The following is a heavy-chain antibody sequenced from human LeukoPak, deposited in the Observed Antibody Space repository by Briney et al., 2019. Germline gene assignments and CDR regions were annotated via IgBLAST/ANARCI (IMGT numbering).Heavy chain of an antibody. D-gene: IGHD3-22*01. CDR1: GYSISSSNW. V-gene: IGHV4-28*05. Sequence: SDTLSLTCAVSGYSISSSNWWGWIRQPPGKGLEWIGYIYYSGSIYYNPSLKSRVTMSVDTSKNQFSLKLSSVTAVDTAVYYCARSVSYYYDSSARCAFDIWGQGTMVTVSS. CDR2: IYYSGSI. CDR3: ARSVSYYYDSSARCAFDI. J-gene: IGHJ3*02.